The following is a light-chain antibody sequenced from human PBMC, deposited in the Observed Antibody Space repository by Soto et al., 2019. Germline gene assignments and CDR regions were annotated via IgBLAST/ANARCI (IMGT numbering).Light chain of an antibody. CDR3: SSYTTSSTVL. Sequence: QSALTQPASVSGSPGQSITISCTGTSSDVGGYNYVSWYQQHPGKAPKLMIYDVSNRPSGVSNRFSGSKSGNTASLTISGLQAEDEADYHCSSYTTSSTVLFGGATKLTVL. V-gene: IGLV2-14*03. J-gene: IGLJ2*01. CDR2: DVS. CDR1: SSDVGGYNY.